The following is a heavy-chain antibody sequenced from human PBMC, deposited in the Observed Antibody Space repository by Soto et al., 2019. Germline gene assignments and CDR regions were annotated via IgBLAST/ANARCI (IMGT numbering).Heavy chain of an antibody. CDR1: GFSFSSLS. J-gene: IGHJ4*02. CDR2: ISGRGVDT. V-gene: IGHV3-23*01. D-gene: IGHD2-21*02. Sequence: XGSLILTFAASGFSFSSLSMSWVRQAPGKGLEWVSSISGRGVDTLYADSVKGRFTISRDNSRNTLYLQVNSLRAEDTAVYYCAKDQTDVTLFDDWGQGTLVTVSS. CDR3: AKDQTDVTLFDD.